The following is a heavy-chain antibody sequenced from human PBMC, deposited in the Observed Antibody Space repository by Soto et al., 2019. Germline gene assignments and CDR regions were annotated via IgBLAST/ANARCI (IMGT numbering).Heavy chain of an antibody. D-gene: IGHD3-22*01. CDR1: GFTVSSNY. CDR2: IYSGGST. V-gene: IGHV3-53*01. CDR3: ARDRYYYDSSGYPQVYYYYGMDV. Sequence: GGSLRLSCAASGFTVSSNYMSWVRQAPGKGLEWVSVIYSGGSTYYADSVKGRFTISRDNSKNTLYLQMNSLRAEDTAVYYCARDRYYYDSSGYPQVYYYYGMDVWGQGTTVTVSS. J-gene: IGHJ6*02.